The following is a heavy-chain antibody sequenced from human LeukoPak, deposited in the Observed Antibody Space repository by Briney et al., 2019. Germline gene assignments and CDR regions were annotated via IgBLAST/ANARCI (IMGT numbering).Heavy chain of an antibody. J-gene: IGHJ4*02. D-gene: IGHD2-2*01. CDR2: IIPIFGTA. Sequence: GASVKVSCKASGGTFSSYAISWVRQAPGQGLEWMGGIIPIFGTANYAQKFQGRVTITADESTSTAYMELSSLRSEDTAVYYCARDLRGTVVVPAAMGALDYWGQGTLVTVSS. CDR3: ARDLRGTVVVPAAMGALDY. V-gene: IGHV1-69*13. CDR1: GGTFSSYA.